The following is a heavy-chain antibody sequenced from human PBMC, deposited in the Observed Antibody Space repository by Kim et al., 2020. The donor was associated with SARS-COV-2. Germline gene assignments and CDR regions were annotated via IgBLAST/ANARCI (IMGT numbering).Heavy chain of an antibody. CDR3: ESEIVVVILYGMDV. V-gene: IGHV3-74*01. Sequence: GGSLRLSCAASGFTFSSYWMNWVRQAPGKGLVWVSRINSDGSSTSYAYSAQGRLTISRDNAKNTQYLQMNSMRAEHTAVYYCESEIVVVILYGMDVWGQGTTVTVSS. D-gene: IGHD3-22*01. J-gene: IGHJ6*02. CDR2: INSDGSST. CDR1: GFTFSSYW.